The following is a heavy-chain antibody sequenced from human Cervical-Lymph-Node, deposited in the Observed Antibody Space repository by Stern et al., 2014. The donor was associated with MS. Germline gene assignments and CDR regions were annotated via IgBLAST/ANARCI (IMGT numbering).Heavy chain of an antibody. Sequence: QVQLQESGPGLVKPSQTLSLTCTVSGASMTTGSYYWNWIRQPAGKGVEXIGQIYTSGSASYHPSLKNRLSMSVDTSKNQFSLTRSSGTAADTAVYYCARGDRRLRAFDLWGQGTMVTVSS. CDR1: GASMTTGSYY. CDR2: IYTSGSA. J-gene: IGHJ3*01. CDR3: ARGDRRLRAFDL. V-gene: IGHV4-61*02. D-gene: IGHD2-21*02.